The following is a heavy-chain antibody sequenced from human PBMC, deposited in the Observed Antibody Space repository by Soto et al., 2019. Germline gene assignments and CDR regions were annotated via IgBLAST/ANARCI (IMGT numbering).Heavy chain of an antibody. CDR2: IYWDDDK. CDR3: AHRQAQGIGLAGTFDS. D-gene: IGHD6-19*01. Sequence: QITLKESGPTLVKPTQTLTLTCTFSGFSFSTTGVGVGWIRQPPGKALEWLALIYWDDDKRYSPSLKSRFTITKDTSKNQVVLTMTNMDPVDTATYYCAHRQAQGIGLAGTFDSWGQGTLVTVSS. J-gene: IGHJ4*02. V-gene: IGHV2-5*02. CDR1: GFSFSTTGVG.